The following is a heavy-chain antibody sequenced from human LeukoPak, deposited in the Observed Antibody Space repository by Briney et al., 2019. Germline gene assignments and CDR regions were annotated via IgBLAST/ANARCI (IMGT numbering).Heavy chain of an antibody. CDR2: ISYSGST. V-gene: IGHV4-59*01. CDR3: ARGFDSKSTYFDY. Sequence: PSETLSLSCTVSGGSISSYYWNWIRQPPGKGLEWIGYISYSGSTNYNPSLKSRVTISLDTSENQFSLKLRSVTAADSAVYYCARGFDSKSTYFDYWGQGTLVTVSS. J-gene: IGHJ4*02. D-gene: IGHD5-12*01. CDR1: GGSISSYY.